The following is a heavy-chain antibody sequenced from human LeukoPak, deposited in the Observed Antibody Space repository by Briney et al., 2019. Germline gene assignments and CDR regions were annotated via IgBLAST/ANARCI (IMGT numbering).Heavy chain of an antibody. CDR2: VNSDSGAT. Sequence: ASVKVSCKASGYTFTVYYIHWVRQAPGQGLEWMGWVNSDSGATNYEQKFQGRVTMTRDTSINTVYLELSSLTSDDTAIYYCARRDAGPSSFDYWGQGSLVTVSS. J-gene: IGHJ4*02. CDR1: GYTFTVYY. V-gene: IGHV1-2*02. CDR3: ARRDAGPSSFDY.